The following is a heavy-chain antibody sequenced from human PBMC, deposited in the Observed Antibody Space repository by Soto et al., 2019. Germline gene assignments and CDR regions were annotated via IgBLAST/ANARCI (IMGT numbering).Heavy chain of an antibody. J-gene: IGHJ4*02. CDR3: AREMWTRTGPQNFFDY. V-gene: IGHV1-18*01. CDR2: ISPSSGVT. D-gene: IGHD2-21*01. CDR1: GYTFTSYG. Sequence: GASVKVSCKASGYTFTSYGIIWVRQAPRQGLEWMGYISPSSGVTRYAQNLQGRVTLTTDTSTTTAYMELRSLSSDDTAVYYCAREMWTRTGPQNFFDYWGLGALVTVSS.